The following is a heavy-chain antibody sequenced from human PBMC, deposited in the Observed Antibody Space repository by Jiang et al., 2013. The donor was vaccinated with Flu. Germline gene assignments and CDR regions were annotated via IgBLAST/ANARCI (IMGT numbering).Heavy chain of an antibody. Sequence: GSGLVKPSETLSLTCTVSGGSISSYYWSWIRQPPGKGLEWIGYIYYSGSTNYNPSLKSRVTISVDTSKNQFSLKLSSVTAADTAVYYCARMSGYDWHYYYYGMDVWGKGPRSPSPQ. V-gene: IGHV4-59*08. D-gene: IGHD5-12*01. CDR1: GGSISSYY. J-gene: IGHJ6*04. CDR2: IYYSGST. CDR3: ARMSGYDWHYYYYGMDV.